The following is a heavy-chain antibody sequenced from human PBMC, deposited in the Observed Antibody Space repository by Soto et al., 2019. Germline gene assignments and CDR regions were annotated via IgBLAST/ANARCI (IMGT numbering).Heavy chain of an antibody. CDR1: GYSFTSYW. V-gene: IGHV5-51*01. CDR3: ARRGYYDFWSGYRNYYGMDV. J-gene: IGHJ6*02. D-gene: IGHD3-3*01. Sequence: GESLKISCKGSGYSFTSYWIGWVRQMPGKGLEWMGIIYPGDSDTRYSPSFQGQVTISADKSISTAYLQWSSLKASDTAMYYCARRGYYDFWSGYRNYYGMDVWGQGTTVTVSS. CDR2: IYPGDSDT.